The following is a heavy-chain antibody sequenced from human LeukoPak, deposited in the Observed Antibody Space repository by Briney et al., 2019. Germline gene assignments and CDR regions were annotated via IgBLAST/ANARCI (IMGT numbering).Heavy chain of an antibody. D-gene: IGHD1-26*01. CDR3: ARVRTGLRWELQSLYFDY. Sequence: SVKVSCKASGGTFSSYAISWVRQAPGQGLEWMGGIIPIFGTANYAQKFQGRVTITADKSTSTAYMELSSLRSEDTAVYYCARVRTGLRWELQSLYFDYWGQGTLVTVSS. CDR1: GGTFSSYA. J-gene: IGHJ4*02. CDR2: IIPIFGTA. V-gene: IGHV1-69*06.